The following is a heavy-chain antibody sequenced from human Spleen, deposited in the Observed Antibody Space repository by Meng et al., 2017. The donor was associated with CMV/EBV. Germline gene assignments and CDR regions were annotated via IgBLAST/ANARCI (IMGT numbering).Heavy chain of an antibody. D-gene: IGHD4-23*01. Sequence: LTCAVSGGSVYSSNWWTWVRQPPGKGLEWIGEIYHSGSINDNPSLRSRLTISVDKSKNQFSLNLTSVTAADTAVYFCAREYGGNLRDWGQEIMVTVSS. CDR3: AREYGGNLRD. CDR2: IYHSGSI. J-gene: IGHJ4*02. V-gene: IGHV4-4*01. CDR1: GGSVYSSNW.